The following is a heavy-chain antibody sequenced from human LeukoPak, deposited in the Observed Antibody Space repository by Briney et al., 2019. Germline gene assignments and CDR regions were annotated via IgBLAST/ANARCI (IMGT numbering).Heavy chain of an antibody. CDR1: GFTFSSYA. CDR2: ISSNGGST. CDR3: ARSHGDYWD. D-gene: IGHD4-17*01. V-gene: IGHV3-64*01. Sequence: GGSLRLSCAASGFTFSSYAMHWVRQAPGKGLEYVSAISSNGGSTYYANSVKGRFTISRDNSKNTLYLQMGSLRAEDMAVYYCARSHGDYWDWGQGTLVTVSS. J-gene: IGHJ4*02.